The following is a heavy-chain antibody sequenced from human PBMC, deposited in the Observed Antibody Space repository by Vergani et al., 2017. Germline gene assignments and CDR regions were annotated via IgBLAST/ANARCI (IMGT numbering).Heavy chain of an antibody. CDR2: ISAYNGNT. J-gene: IGHJ4*02. CDR3: ARVQPRPNYGDYSPGDY. CDR1: GYTFTSYG. V-gene: IGHV1-18*01. Sequence: QVQLVQSGAEVKKPGASVKVSCKASGYTFTSYGISWVRQAPGQGLEWMGWISAYNGNTNYAQKLQGRVTMTTDTTTSTAYMELRSLRSDDTAVYYCARVQPRPNYGDYSPGDYWGQGTLVTVSS. D-gene: IGHD4-17*01.